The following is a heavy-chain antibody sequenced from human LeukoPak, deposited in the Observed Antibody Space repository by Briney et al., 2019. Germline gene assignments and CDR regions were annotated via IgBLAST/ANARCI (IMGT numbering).Heavy chain of an antibody. Sequence: ASVKVSCKASGYTFTGYYMHWVRQAPGQGLEWMGWINPSSGGTNYAQKFQGRVTMTRDTSISTAYMELSRLRSDDTAVYYCARDLHGRFGGGDWGQGTLVTVSS. CDR3: ARDLHGRFGGGD. CDR2: INPSSGGT. V-gene: IGHV1-2*02. D-gene: IGHD3-10*01. CDR1: GYTFTGYY. J-gene: IGHJ4*02.